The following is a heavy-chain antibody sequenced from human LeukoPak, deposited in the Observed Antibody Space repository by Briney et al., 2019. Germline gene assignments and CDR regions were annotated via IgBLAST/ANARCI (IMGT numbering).Heavy chain of an antibody. CDR3: ARVGTTRPDY. D-gene: IGHD1-26*01. V-gene: IGHV3-11*04. CDR2: ISSSGNTK. J-gene: IGHJ4*02. CDR1: GFTFSNFY. Sequence: GGSLRLSCAASGFTFSNFYMSWIRQAPGKGLEWVSYISSSGNTKYYADSVKGRFTISRDNDKSSLYLQMNSLRAEDTAVYYCARVGTTRPDYWGQGTLVTVSS.